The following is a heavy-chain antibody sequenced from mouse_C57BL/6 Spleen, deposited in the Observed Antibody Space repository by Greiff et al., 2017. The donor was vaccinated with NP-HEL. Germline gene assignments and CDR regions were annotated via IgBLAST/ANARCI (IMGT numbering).Heavy chain of an antibody. V-gene: IGHV1-50*01. CDR3: ATLYYYGSSWVDY. Sequence: QVQLQQPGAELVKPGASVKLSCKASGYTFTSYWMQWVKQRPGQGLEWIGEIDPSDSYTNYNQKFKGKATLTVDTSSSTAYMQLSSLTSEDSAVYYCATLYYYGSSWVDYWGQGTTLTVSS. CDR2: IDPSDSYT. CDR1: GYTFTSYW. J-gene: IGHJ2*01. D-gene: IGHD1-1*01.